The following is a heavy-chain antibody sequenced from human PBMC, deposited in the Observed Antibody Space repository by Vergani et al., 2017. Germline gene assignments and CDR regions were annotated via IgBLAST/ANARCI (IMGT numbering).Heavy chain of an antibody. CDR2: ICHTEDT. Sequence: QVQLQESGPGLVKPPGTLSLTCAVSGDSISSNNCWIWVRQPPGKGLEWIGEICHTEDTKYSPSLKSRVTESVDESRNLFSLRLNSVTAADTAVYYCATIGYRRWGYYFDYWGQGILGTVSS. V-gene: IGHV4-4*03. CDR3: ATIGYRRWGYYFDY. CDR1: GDSISSNNC. D-gene: IGHD2-2*02. J-gene: IGHJ4*02.